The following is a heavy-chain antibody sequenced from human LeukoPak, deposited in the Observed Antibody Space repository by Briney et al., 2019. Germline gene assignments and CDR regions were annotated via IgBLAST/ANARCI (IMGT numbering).Heavy chain of an antibody. J-gene: IGHJ4*02. CDR1: GYTFNDYY. Sequence: ASVKVSCKASGYTFNDYYMHWVRQAPGQGLEWMGRINPNRGGTNYAQKFQGRVTMTRDTSISTAYMELSRLRYDDTAVYYCARETTEGDYWGQGTLVTVSS. CDR3: ARETTEGDY. CDR2: INPNRGGT. V-gene: IGHV1-2*06. D-gene: IGHD1-1*01.